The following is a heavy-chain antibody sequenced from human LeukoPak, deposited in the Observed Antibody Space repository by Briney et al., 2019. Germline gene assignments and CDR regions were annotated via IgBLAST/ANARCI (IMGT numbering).Heavy chain of an antibody. CDR2: ISDRGGST. D-gene: IGHD4-23*01. J-gene: IGHJ4*02. CDR3: AKDRDYGGFDY. CDR1: GFTFSSYA. Sequence: GGSLRFSCAASGFTFSSYAMNWVRQAPGKGLEWVSAISDRGGSTYYADSVKGRFTISRDNSKNTLYLQMNSLRAEDTAVYYCAKDRDYGGFDYWGQGTLVTVSS. V-gene: IGHV3-23*01.